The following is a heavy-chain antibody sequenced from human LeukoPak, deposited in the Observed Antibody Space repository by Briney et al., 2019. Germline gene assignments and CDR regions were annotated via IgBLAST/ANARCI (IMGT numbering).Heavy chain of an antibody. J-gene: IGHJ5*02. CDR3: TSGGSPWWFDP. D-gene: IGHD1-26*01. V-gene: IGHV3-73*01. CDR1: GFTLSGSG. Sequence: GGSLKLSCAASGFTLSGSGLHWVRQASGKGLEWIGRIRTKANNDAIAYAPSVKGRLTISRDDSKNTAYLQMNSLKIEDTAVYYCTSGGSPWWFDPWGQGTLVTVSS. CDR2: IRTKANNDAI.